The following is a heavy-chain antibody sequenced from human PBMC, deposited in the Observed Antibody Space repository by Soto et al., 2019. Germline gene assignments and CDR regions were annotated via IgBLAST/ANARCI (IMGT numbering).Heavy chain of an antibody. D-gene: IGHD3-22*01. J-gene: IGHJ4*02. CDR2: LYYGRST. Sequence: SETLSLTCAVSGGSITSYYWSWIRQAPGKGLECIGYLYYGRSTNYNPSLKSRVTLSVDTSTNQCSLTLSSMTAADTAVYYCALRSMAVVPEYWGQGTLVTVSS. CDR1: GGSITSYY. V-gene: IGHV4-59*01. CDR3: ALRSMAVVPEY.